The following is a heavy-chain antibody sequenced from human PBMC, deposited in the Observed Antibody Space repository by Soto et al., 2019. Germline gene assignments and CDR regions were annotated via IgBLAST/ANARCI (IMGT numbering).Heavy chain of an antibody. Sequence: QVQLVQSGAEVKKPGSSVKVSCKASVGTFSRYSFTWVRQAPGHGLEWMGRIMPVFGIASYAQKCQGRVTITAEESTSTAFMELSSLRSEDTAVYYCAREDRDRETGLVPAAIDGMDVWGQGTTVTVSS. CDR2: IMPVFGIA. V-gene: IGHV1-69*08. CDR3: AREDRDRETGLVPAAIDGMDV. CDR1: VGTFSRYS. J-gene: IGHJ6*02. D-gene: IGHD2-2*01.